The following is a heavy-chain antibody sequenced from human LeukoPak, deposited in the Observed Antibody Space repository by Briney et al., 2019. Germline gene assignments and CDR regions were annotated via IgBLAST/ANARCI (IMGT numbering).Heavy chain of an antibody. CDR2: IDGSGGIT. Sequence: GGSLRLSCAASGFTFSSYAMTWVRQAPGKGLEWVSVIDGSGGITYYADSVTGRFTISRDNSKNTLYLQMNSLRAEDTAVYYCAKQTLPRVGAPIRWGQGTLVTVSS. CDR1: GFTFSSYA. CDR3: AKQTLPRVGAPIR. D-gene: IGHD1-26*01. J-gene: IGHJ4*02. V-gene: IGHV3-23*01.